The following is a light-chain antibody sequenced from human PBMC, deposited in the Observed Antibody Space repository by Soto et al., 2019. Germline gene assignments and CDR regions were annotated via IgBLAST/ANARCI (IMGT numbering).Light chain of an antibody. J-gene: IGKJ1*01. CDR1: ESLVHSDGSTY. Sequence: DIVMTQTPLSSPVTLGQQASISCRSSESLVHSDGSTYLSWLHQRPGQPPRLLIYKISKRLPGVRERISGSGEGTEFTLKISRVEAEDVGIYYCMQATQFSWTFGQGTKLKI. V-gene: IGKV2-24*01. CDR2: KIS. CDR3: MQATQFSWT.